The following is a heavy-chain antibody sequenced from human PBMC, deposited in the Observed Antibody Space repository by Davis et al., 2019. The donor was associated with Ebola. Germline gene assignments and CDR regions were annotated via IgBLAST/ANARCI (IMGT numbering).Heavy chain of an antibody. J-gene: IGHJ4*02. CDR2: ISSSGSTI. CDR1: GFTFSDYY. D-gene: IGHD4-17*01. Sequence: GESLKISCAASGFTFSDYYMSWIRQAPGKGLEWVSYISSSGSTIYYADSVKGRFTISRDNAKNSLYLQMNSLRAEDTALYYCAKDSPGTTSWGQGTLVTVSS. CDR3: AKDSPGTTS. V-gene: IGHV3-11*01.